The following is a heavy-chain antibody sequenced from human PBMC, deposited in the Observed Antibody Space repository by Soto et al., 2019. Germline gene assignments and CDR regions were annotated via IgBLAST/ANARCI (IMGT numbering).Heavy chain of an antibody. CDR2: ISHDGTTK. D-gene: IGHD1-1*01. J-gene: IGHJ4*02. CDR1: GFTLSDYG. V-gene: IGHV3-30*18. Sequence: GGSLRLSCAASGFTLSDYGMHWVRQAPGKGLEWVAMISHDGTTKYWADSEKGRFTISRDNSKNALYLQMNSLRAEDTAVYYCAKDRRDGEYNSVYDFWGQGALVTVSS. CDR3: AKDRRDGEYNSVYDF.